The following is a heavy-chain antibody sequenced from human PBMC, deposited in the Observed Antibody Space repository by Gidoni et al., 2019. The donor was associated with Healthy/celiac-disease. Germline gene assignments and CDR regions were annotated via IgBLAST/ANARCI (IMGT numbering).Heavy chain of an antibody. Sequence: QVQLVESGGGVVQPGRSLRLSCAASGFTFGSYGLHWVRQAPGKGLEWVAVISYDGSNKYYADSVTGRFTISRDNSKNTLYLQMNSLSAEDTAVYYCAKGGSRYYDFWSGYATPDYWGQGTLVTVSS. CDR1: GFTFGSYG. CDR3: AKGGSRYYDFWSGYATPDY. J-gene: IGHJ4*02. D-gene: IGHD3-3*01. V-gene: IGHV3-30*18. CDR2: ISYDGSNK.